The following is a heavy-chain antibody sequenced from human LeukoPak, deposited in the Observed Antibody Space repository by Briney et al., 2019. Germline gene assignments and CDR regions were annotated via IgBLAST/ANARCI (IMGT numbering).Heavy chain of an antibody. J-gene: IGHJ4*02. D-gene: IGHD5-24*01. CDR1: GFTFNSYV. CDR2: ISGSGGST. Sequence: GGSLRLSCAASGFTFNSYVMTWVRQAPGKGLEWVSGISGSGGSTYYADSVKGRFTISRDNSKNTLYLQMNSLRAEDTAVYYCARLRWLQLYYFDYWGQGTLVAVSS. V-gene: IGHV3-23*01. CDR3: ARLRWLQLYYFDY.